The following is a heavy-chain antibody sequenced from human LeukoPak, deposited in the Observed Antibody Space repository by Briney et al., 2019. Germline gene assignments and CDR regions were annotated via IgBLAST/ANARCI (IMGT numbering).Heavy chain of an antibody. D-gene: IGHD6-25*01. Sequence: PSETLSLTCSISGGSITSSSYYWGWIRQPPGKGLEWIGNIHFTGNTFYNSSLKSRVTISVDTFKNQFSLKLTSVTAADTAVYYCAREETAAADDYWGQGTLVTVSS. CDR2: IHFTGNT. V-gene: IGHV4-39*07. J-gene: IGHJ4*02. CDR3: AREETAAADDY. CDR1: GGSITSSSYY.